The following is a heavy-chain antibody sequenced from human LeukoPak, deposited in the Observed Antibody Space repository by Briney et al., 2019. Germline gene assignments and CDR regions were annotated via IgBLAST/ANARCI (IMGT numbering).Heavy chain of an antibody. J-gene: IGHJ3*02. V-gene: IGHV3-30-3*01. CDR3: ARESAMAQGDALDI. CDR2: ISYDGSNK. CDR1: GFTFSSYA. D-gene: IGHD5-18*01. Sequence: GRSLRLSCAASGFTFSSYAMHWVRQAPGKGLEWVAVISYDGSNKYYADSVKGRFTISRDNSKNTLYLQMNSLRAEDTAVYYCARESAMAQGDALDIWGQGTMVTVSS.